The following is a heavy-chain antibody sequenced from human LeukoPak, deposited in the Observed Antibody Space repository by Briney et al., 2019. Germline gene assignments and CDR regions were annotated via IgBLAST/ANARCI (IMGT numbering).Heavy chain of an antibody. J-gene: IGHJ6*03. V-gene: IGHV4-39*01. CDR3: ARRLLHYYYMDV. CDR2: IYYSGSA. D-gene: IGHD2-21*01. Sequence: SGTLSLTCTVSGGSISSSINYWAWIRQTPGKGLEWIGSIYYSGSAYYNPSLKSRATISLDTSKNQFSLKLSSVTAADTAVYYCARRLLHYYYMDVWGKGTTVTVSS. CDR1: GGSISSSINY.